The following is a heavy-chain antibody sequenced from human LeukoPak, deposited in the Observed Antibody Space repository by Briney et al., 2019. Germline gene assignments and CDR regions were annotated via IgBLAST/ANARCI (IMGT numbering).Heavy chain of an antibody. CDR2: INAGNGNT. D-gene: IGHD3-10*01. Sequence: ASVKVSCKASGYTFTSYAMHWVRQAPGQRLEWMGWINAGNGNTKYSQKLQGRVTMTTDTSTSTAYMELRSLRSDDTAVYYCARPNGSGSYYNYYGMDVWGQGTTVTVSS. CDR1: GYTFTSYA. J-gene: IGHJ6*02. CDR3: ARPNGSGSYYNYYGMDV. V-gene: IGHV1-3*01.